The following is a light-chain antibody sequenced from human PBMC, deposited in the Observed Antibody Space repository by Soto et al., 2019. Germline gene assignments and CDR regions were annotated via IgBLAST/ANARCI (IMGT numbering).Light chain of an antibody. CDR3: FSYAVTATFV. CDR2: EGI. CDR1: SSDVRNYDL. Sequence: QSALTQPASVSGSPGQSITISCTGASSDVRNYDLVSWYQQHPGQTPKLMISEGIKRPSGVSNRFSGSKSGNTAYLPISGLQAEDEAEYYGFSYAVTATFVLGGGNKLTVL. J-gene: IGLJ2*01. V-gene: IGLV2-23*03.